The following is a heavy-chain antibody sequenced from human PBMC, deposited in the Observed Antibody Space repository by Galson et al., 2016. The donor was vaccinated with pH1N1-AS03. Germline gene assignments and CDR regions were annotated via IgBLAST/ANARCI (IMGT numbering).Heavy chain of an antibody. J-gene: IGHJ4*02. V-gene: IGHV3-30*12. CDR3: ARRATDGYTIDY. D-gene: IGHD5-24*01. CDR1: GFTFSSFG. CDR2: IAFDADRE. Sequence: SLRLSCAASGFTFSSFGMHWVRQAPGKGLEWVTFIAFDADREYYADSVRGRFTISRDNAKNSLYLHMNSLSAEDTAVYYCARRATDGYTIDYWGQGTLVTVSS.